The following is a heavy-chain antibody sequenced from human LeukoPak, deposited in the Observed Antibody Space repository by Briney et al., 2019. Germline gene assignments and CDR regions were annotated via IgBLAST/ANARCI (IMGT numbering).Heavy chain of an antibody. Sequence: ASVKVSCKASGYTFTSYDISWVRQATGQGLEWMGWMNPNSGSTGYAQKFQGRVTMTRDTSTSTVYMELSSLRSEDTAVYYCARAQAQAYGSGSYYIPVISGSDYWGQGTLVTVSS. CDR3: ARAQAQAYGSGSYYIPVISGSDY. CDR2: MNPNSGST. J-gene: IGHJ4*02. V-gene: IGHV1-8*01. D-gene: IGHD3-10*01. CDR1: GYTFTSYD.